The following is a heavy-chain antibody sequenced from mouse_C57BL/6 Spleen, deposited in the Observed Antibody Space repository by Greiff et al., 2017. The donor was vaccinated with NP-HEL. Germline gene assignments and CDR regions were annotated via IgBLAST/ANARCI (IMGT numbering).Heavy chain of an antibody. Sequence: VKLVESGPELVKPGASVKLSCKASGYTFTSYDINWVKQRPGQGLEWIGWIYPRDGSTKYNEKFKGKATLTVDTSSSTAYMELHSLTSEDSAVYFCARDYGSRWGYYFDYWGQGTTLTVSS. J-gene: IGHJ2*01. CDR3: ARDYGSRWGYYFDY. CDR1: GYTFTSYD. D-gene: IGHD1-1*01. V-gene: IGHV1-85*01. CDR2: IYPRDGST.